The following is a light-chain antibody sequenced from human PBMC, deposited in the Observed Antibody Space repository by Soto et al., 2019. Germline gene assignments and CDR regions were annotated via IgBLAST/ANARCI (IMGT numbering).Light chain of an antibody. Sequence: DIQMTQSPSTLSASVGDRVTITCRASQSISSWLAWYQQKPGKAPKLLIYDASSLTSGVPSRVSGSGSGTEFTLTISNLQPDDFATYYCQQYNSYPWTFGQGTKVEIK. CDR2: DAS. V-gene: IGKV1-5*01. CDR3: QQYNSYPWT. CDR1: QSISSW. J-gene: IGKJ1*01.